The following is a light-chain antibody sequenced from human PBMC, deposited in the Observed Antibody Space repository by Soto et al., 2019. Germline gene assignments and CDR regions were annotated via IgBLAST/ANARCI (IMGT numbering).Light chain of an antibody. CDR2: DVD. V-gene: IGLV2-14*03. J-gene: IGLJ2*01. CDR3: TSYSSGSTHVV. CDR1: SSDIGDYDY. Sequence: QSALTQPASVSGSPGQSITLSCTGTSSDIGDYDYVSWYQRHPGKAPKLIIYDVDNRPSGVSDRFSGSKSGNTASPTISGLQAEDEADYYCTSYSSGSTHVVFGGGTKLTVL.